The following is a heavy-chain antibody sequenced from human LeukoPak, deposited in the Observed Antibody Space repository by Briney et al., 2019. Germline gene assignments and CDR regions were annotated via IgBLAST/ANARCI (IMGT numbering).Heavy chain of an antibody. CDR1: GYTSTSYG. J-gene: IGHJ4*02. Sequence: ASVKVSCKTSGYTSTSYGISWVRQAPGQGLEWMGWISAYNGNTNYAQKLQGRVTMTTDTSTSTAYMELRSLRSDDTAVYYCARDLAGTGLDYWGQGTLVTVSS. V-gene: IGHV1-18*01. CDR2: ISAYNGNT. D-gene: IGHD1-1*01. CDR3: ARDLAGTGLDY.